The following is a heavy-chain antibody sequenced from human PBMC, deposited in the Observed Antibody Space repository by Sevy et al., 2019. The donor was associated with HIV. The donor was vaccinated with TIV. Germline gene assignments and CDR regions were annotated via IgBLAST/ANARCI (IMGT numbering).Heavy chain of an antibody. V-gene: IGHV3-48*01. J-gene: IGHJ4*02. CDR1: GFTFSSYD. CDR3: ARDYTTQYDY. CDR2: IGRSNTV. D-gene: IGHD1-26*01. Sequence: GGSLRLSCAASGFTFSSYDMNWVRQAPGKRLEWVSYIGRSNTVFYADSVRGRFTISRDNAKNSVYLQMDSLRAEDSALYYCARDYTTQYDYWGQGTLVTVSS.